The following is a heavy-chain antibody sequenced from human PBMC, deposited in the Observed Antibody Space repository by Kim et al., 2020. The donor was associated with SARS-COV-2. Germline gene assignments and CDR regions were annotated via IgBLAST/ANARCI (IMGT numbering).Heavy chain of an antibody. V-gene: IGHV3-49*02. J-gene: IGHJ6*02. CDR3: TRDRTGYRGVDV. Sequence: DNAWSVKGRFTHSREDSTSRAYLQMNSLKSEDTAVYYCTRDRTGYRGVDVWGQGTTVTVSS. D-gene: IGHD3-9*01.